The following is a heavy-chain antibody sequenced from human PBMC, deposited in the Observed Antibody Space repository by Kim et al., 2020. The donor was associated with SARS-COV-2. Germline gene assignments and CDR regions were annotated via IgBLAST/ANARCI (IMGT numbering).Heavy chain of an antibody. J-gene: IGHJ2*01. D-gene: IGHD4-17*01. V-gene: IGHV4-39*01. Sequence: SETLSLTCSVSGGFISSSSFYWGWIRQPPGKGLESIGSIYYTGNTYYNSSLKSRVTISVDTSKNQFSLKLSSVTAADTAVYYCARRGKWETTVTPYWYFDLWGRGTLVTVSS. CDR3: ARRGKWETTVTPYWYFDL. CDR2: IYYTGNT. CDR1: GGFISSSSFY.